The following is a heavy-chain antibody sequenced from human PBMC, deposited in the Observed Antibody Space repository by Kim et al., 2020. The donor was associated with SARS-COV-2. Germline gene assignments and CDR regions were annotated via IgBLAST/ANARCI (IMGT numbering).Heavy chain of an antibody. Sequence: SETLSLTCTFSGAFISTYHWIGIRQLPGKGLEWMGYTSNRVSTHYNPSLRSLVTISVDTSKNQFSLMLTSVTAADTAVYYCARRGWYSDIWGLGTLVTVSS. D-gene: IGHD2-15*01. CDR2: TSNRVST. CDR3: ARRGWYSDI. CDR1: GAFISTYH. J-gene: IGHJ2*01. V-gene: IGHV4-59*08.